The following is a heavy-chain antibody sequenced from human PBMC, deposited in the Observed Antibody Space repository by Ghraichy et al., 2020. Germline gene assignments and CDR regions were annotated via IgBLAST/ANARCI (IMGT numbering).Heavy chain of an antibody. CDR3: ARSIAAAGRGFDY. CDR2: TRNKANSYTT. D-gene: IGHD6-13*01. V-gene: IGHV3-72*01. CDR1: GFTFSDHY. Sequence: GGSLRLSCAASGFTFSDHYMDWVRQAPGKGLEWVGRTRNKANSYTTEYAASVKGRFTISRDDSKNSLYLQMNSLKTEDTAVYYCARSIAAAGRGFDYWGQGTLVTVSS. J-gene: IGHJ4*02.